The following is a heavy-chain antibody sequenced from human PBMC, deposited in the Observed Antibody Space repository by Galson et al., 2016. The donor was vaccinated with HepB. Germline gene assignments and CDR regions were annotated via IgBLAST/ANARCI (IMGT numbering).Heavy chain of an antibody. J-gene: IGHJ6*02. CDR3: ARGADSSSYSYYYAMDV. Sequence: SVKVSCKASGYTFTSHYIHWVRQAPGQGLEWVGIINPSGGSTSYAPKFQGRLTLTRDTSTSTAYMELSSLTSEDTAVYYCARGADSSSYSYYYAMDVWGQGTTVTVSS. CDR1: GYTFTSHY. V-gene: IGHV1-46*01. CDR2: INPSGGST. D-gene: IGHD3-22*01.